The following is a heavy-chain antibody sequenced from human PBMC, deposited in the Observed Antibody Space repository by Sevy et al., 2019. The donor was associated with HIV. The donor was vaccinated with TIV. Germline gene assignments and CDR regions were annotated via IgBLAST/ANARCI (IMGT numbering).Heavy chain of an antibody. CDR3: NTDPIIVLLVTDGMDV. V-gene: IGHV3-15*01. Sequence: GGSLRLSCAASRFTFSYAWMSWVRQAPGKGLEWVGRITAKSDGGTIDYAAPVKGRFTISRDDSKNMLYLQMNSLKTEDTGIYYCNTDPIIVLLVTDGMDVWGHGTTVTVSS. CDR2: ITAKSDGGTI. D-gene: IGHD2-8*02. J-gene: IGHJ6*02. CDR1: RFTFSYAW.